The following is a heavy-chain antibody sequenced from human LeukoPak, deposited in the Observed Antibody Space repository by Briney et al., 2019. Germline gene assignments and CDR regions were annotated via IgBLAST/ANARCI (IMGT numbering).Heavy chain of an antibody. CDR2: ISSNGGNT. CDR3: ARVTIFGVALDY. D-gene: IGHD3-3*01. Sequence: GGSLRLSCAASGFTFSSYAMHWVRQAPGKGLECVSAISSNGGNTYYANSVKGRFTISRDNSKNTLYLQMGSLRAEDMAVYYCARVTIFGVALDYWGQGTLVTVSS. V-gene: IGHV3-64*01. CDR1: GFTFSSYA. J-gene: IGHJ4*02.